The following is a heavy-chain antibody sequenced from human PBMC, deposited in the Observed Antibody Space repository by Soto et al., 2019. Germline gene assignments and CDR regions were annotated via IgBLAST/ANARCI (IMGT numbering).Heavy chain of an antibody. CDR2: VYATGTT. J-gene: IGHJ5*02. Sequence: QVQLQESGPGVVKPSETLSLSCTVSGGSISKFYWSWIRKTAGKGLEWMGRVYATGTTDYNPSLRSRVSMSVDISKKTFSLRLTSVTAADTGVYYCVRDGSKTLRDWFDPWGQGKSDTVSS. CDR3: VRDGSKTLRDWFDP. V-gene: IGHV4-4*07. CDR1: GGSISKFY.